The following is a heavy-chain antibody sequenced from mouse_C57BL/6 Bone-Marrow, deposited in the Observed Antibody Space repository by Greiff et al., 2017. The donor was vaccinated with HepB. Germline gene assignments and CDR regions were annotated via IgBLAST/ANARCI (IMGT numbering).Heavy chain of an antibody. CDR2: IRNKANGYTT. CDR1: GFTFTDYY. J-gene: IGHJ2*01. CDR3: ARYDYGSSYFDY. Sequence: EVMLVESGGGLVQPGGSLSLSCAASGFTFTDYYMSWVRQPPGKALEWLGFIRNKANGYTTEYSASVKGRFTISRDNSPSILYLQMNALRAEDSATYYCARYDYGSSYFDYWGQGTTLTVSS. D-gene: IGHD1-1*01. V-gene: IGHV7-3*01.